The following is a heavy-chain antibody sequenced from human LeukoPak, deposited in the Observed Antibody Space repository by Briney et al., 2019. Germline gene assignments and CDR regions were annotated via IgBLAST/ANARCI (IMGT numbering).Heavy chain of an antibody. D-gene: IGHD3-3*01. CDR3: AREGPKLNYDFWSGYYYYFDY. Sequence: SETLSLTCAVYGGSFSGYYWSWIRQPPGKGLEWIGYIYYSGSTNYNPSLKSRVTISVDTSKNQFSLKLSSVTAADTAVYYCAREGPKLNYDFWSGYYYYFDYWGQGTLVTVSS. V-gene: IGHV4-59*01. CDR2: IYYSGST. J-gene: IGHJ4*02. CDR1: GGSFSGYY.